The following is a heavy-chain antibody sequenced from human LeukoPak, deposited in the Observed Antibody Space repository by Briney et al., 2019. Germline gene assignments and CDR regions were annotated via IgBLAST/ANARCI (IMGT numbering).Heavy chain of an antibody. V-gene: IGHV1-69*13. Sequence: SVKVSCKASGGTFSSYAISWVRQAPGQGLEWMGGIIPIFGTANYAQKFQGRVTITADESTSTAYMELSSLRSEDTAVYYCARARVPSVVVTATFDYWGQGTLVTVSS. J-gene: IGHJ4*02. D-gene: IGHD2-21*02. CDR1: GGTFSSYA. CDR2: IIPIFGTA. CDR3: ARARVPSVVVTATFDY.